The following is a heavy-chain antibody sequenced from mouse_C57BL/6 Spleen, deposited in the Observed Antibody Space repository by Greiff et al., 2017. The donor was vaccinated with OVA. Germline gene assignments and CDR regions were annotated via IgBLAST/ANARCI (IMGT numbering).Heavy chain of an antibody. J-gene: IGHJ2*01. CDR1: GYTFTDYE. CDR3: ARPRGNYLYYFDD. V-gene: IGHV1-15*01. CDR2: IDPETGGT. Sequence: VQLQQSGAELVRPGASVTLSCKASGYTFTDYEMHWVKQTPVHGLEWIGAIDPETGGTAYNQKFKGKAILTADKSSSTAYMELRSLTSEDSAVYYCARPRGNYLYYFDDWGQGTTLTVSS. D-gene: IGHD2-1*01.